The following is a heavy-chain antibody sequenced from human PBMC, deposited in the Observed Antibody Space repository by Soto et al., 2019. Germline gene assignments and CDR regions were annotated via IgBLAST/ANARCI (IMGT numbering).Heavy chain of an antibody. Sequence: GGSLRLSCAASGFTFSSYWMHWVRQAPGKGLVWVSRINSDGSSTSYADSVKGRFTISRDNAKNTLYLQMNSLRAEDTAVYYCARGESSGYYYYYGMDVWGQGTTVTVSS. CDR1: GFTFSSYW. V-gene: IGHV3-74*01. J-gene: IGHJ6*02. CDR2: INSDGSST. D-gene: IGHD3-22*01. CDR3: ARGESSGYYYYYGMDV.